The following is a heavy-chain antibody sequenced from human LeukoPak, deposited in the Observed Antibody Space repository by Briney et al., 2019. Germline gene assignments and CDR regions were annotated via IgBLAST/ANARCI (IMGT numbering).Heavy chain of an antibody. CDR2: ISSSASTI. V-gene: IGHV3-48*03. CDR1: GFTFRNEE. D-gene: IGHD2-2*01. Sequence: GGSLRLSCVVSGFTFRNEEMNWVRQAPGKGLEWVSYISSSASTIYYAHAVKGRFTISRDNAKNSLYLQMDSLRAEDTAVYYCAREGCSSTSCLDYWGQGTLVTVSS. CDR3: AREGCSSTSCLDY. J-gene: IGHJ4*02.